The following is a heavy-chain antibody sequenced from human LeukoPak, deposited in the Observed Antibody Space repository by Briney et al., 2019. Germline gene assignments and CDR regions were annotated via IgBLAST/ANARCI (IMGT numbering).Heavy chain of an antibody. CDR2: INHSGST. CDR1: GGSFSGYY. V-gene: IGHV4-34*01. CDR3: ARGHYYYDSSGYSY. J-gene: IGHJ4*02. D-gene: IGHD3-22*01. Sequence: SETLSLTCAVYGGSFSGYYRSWIRQPPGKGLEWIGEINHSGSTNYNPSLKSRVTISVDTSKNQFSLKLSSVTAADTAVYYRARGHYYYDSSGYSYWGQGTLVTVSS.